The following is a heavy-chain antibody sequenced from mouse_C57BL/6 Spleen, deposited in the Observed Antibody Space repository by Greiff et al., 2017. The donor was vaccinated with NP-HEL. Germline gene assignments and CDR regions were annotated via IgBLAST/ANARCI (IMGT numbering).Heavy chain of an antibody. CDR3: ARYYDYDYYAMDY. D-gene: IGHD2-4*01. J-gene: IGHJ4*01. CDR1: GFTFTDYY. Sequence: EVHLVESGGGLVQPGGSLSLSCAASGFTFTDYYMSWVRQPPGKALEWLGFIRNKANGYTTEYSASVKGRFTISRDNSQSILYLQMNALRAEDSATYYCARYYDYDYYAMDYWGQGTSVTVSS. V-gene: IGHV7-3*01. CDR2: IRNKANGYTT.